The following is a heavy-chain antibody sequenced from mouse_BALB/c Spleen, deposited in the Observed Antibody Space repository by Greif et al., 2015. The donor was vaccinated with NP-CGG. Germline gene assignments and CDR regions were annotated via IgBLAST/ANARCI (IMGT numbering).Heavy chain of an antibody. J-gene: IGHJ4*01. D-gene: IGHD6-5*01. CDR1: GFNIKDTY. Sequence: VQLKESGAELVKPGASVKLSCTASGFNIKDTYMHWVKQRPEQGLEWIGRIDPANGNTKYDPKFQGKATITADTSSNTAYLQLSSLTSEDTAVYYCATYDSYAMDYRGQGTSVTVSS. CDR2: IDPANGNT. V-gene: IGHV14-3*02. CDR3: ATYDSYAMDY.